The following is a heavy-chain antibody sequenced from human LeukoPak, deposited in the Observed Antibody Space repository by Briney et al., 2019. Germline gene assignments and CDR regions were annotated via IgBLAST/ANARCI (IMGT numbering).Heavy chain of an antibody. V-gene: IGHV1-8*03. D-gene: IGHD3-22*01. J-gene: IGHJ4*02. CDR1: GYTFTSYG. CDR3: AREDYYDSGSNDY. CDR2: MNPNSGNT. Sequence: ASVKVSCKASGYTFTSYGISWVRRAPGQGLEWMGWMNPNSGNTAYAQKFQDRVTITRNTSISTAYMELSSLRSEDTAVYYCAREDYYDSGSNDYWGQGTLVTVSS.